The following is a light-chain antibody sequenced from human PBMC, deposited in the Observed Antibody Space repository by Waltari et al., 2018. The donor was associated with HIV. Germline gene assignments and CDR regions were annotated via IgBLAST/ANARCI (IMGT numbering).Light chain of an antibody. CDR2: EVS. V-gene: IGLV2-8*01. CDR3: SSYAGSNTPYV. Sequence: QSALTQPPSASGSPGQSVTISCTGTSSDVGGYNYVSWYQQHPGKAPNLMIYEVSKRPSGVPDRFSGSKSGNTASLTVSGRQAEDEADYYCSSYAGSNTPYVFGTGTKVTVL. CDR1: SSDVGGYNY. J-gene: IGLJ1*01.